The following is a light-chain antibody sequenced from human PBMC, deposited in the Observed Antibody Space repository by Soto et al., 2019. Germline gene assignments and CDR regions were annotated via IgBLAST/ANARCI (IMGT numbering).Light chain of an antibody. CDR2: GAS. J-gene: IGKJ3*01. V-gene: IGKV3-15*01. Sequence: EIVMTQSPATLSVSPGERATLSCRASHSVSSNLAWYQQKPGQAPRLLIYGASTRATGIPARFSGSGSGTEFTLTISSLQSEDFAVYYCQQYNNWPPLFSFGPGTKVD. CDR3: QQYNNWPPLFS. CDR1: HSVSSN.